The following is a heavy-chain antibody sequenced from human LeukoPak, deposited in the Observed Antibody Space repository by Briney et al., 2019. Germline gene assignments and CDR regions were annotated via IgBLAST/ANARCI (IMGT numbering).Heavy chain of an antibody. CDR1: GYTFTGYY. CDR2: INPNSGGT. V-gene: IGHV1-2*02. Sequence: GASVKASCKASGYTFTGYYMHWVRQAPGQGLGWMGWINPNSGGTNYAQKFQGRVTMTRDTSISTAYMELSRLRSDDTAVYYCARDRWRGGYSYGYSCWGQGTLVTVSS. CDR3: ARDRWRGGYSYGYSC. J-gene: IGHJ4*02. D-gene: IGHD5-18*01.